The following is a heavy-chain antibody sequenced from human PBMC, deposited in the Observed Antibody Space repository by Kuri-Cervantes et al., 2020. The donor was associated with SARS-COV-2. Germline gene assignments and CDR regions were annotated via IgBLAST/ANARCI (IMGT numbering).Heavy chain of an antibody. CDR1: GGSISSGGYS. CDR2: IYHSGST. CDR3: ARDSDGHTQ. J-gene: IGHJ4*02. Sequence: SETLSLTCAVSGGSISSGGYSWSWIRQPPGKGLEWIGYIYHSGSTYYNPSLKSRVTISVDTSKNQFSLKLSSVTAADTAVYYCARDSDGHTQWGQGTLVHVSS. D-gene: IGHD5-24*01. V-gene: IGHV4-30-2*05.